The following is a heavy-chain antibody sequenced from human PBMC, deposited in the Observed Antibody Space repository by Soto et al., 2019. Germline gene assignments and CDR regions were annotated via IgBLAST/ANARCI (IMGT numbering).Heavy chain of an antibody. V-gene: IGHV1-18*04. D-gene: IGHD2-2*02. Sequence: GXSGKVSCKASGYTFTSYGISWVRQAPGQGLEWMGWISAYNGNTNYAQKLQGRVTMTTDTSTSTAYMELRSLRSDDTAVYYCARVGTCSSTSCYKLGYYYYGMDVWGQGPTVTVSS. CDR3: ARVGTCSSTSCYKLGYYYYGMDV. J-gene: IGHJ6*02. CDR2: ISAYNGNT. CDR1: GYTFTSYG.